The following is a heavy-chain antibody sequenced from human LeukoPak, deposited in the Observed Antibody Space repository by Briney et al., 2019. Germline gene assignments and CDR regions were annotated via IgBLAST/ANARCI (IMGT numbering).Heavy chain of an antibody. CDR2: ISWNSGSI. Sequence: PGGSLTLSCAASGFIFDNYAMHWVRQPPGQGLEWVSGISWNSGSINYADSVKGRFTISRDNAKNSLYLQMNSLRTEDTAFYYCAKDGAGVRGVIDYWGHGTLVTVSS. J-gene: IGHJ4*01. V-gene: IGHV3-9*01. D-gene: IGHD3-10*01. CDR3: AKDGAGVRGVIDY. CDR1: GFIFDNYA.